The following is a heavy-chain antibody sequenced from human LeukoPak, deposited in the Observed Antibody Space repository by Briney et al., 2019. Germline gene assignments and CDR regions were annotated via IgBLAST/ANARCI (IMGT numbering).Heavy chain of an antibody. CDR1: GFTVSSNY. V-gene: IGHV3-66*01. CDR3: ARVLEPPVVRGVSFDY. D-gene: IGHD3-10*01. Sequence: GGSLRLSCAASGFTVSSNYMSWVRQAPGKGLEWVSVIYSGGSTYYADSVKGRFTISRDNAKNSLYLQMNSLRAEDTAVYYCARVLEPPVVRGVSFDYWGQGTLVTVSS. J-gene: IGHJ4*02. CDR2: IYSGGST.